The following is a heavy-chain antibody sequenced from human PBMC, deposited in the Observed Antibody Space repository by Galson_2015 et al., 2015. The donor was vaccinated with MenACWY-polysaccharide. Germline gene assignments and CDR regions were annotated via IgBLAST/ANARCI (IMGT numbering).Heavy chain of an antibody. J-gene: IGHJ6*02. CDR2: VSASGAVT. CDR3: AKNSTRSYTLDYYGMDA. V-gene: IGHV3-23*01. D-gene: IGHD2/OR15-2a*01. CDR1: GFTFSSYT. Sequence: SLRLSCAASGFTFSSYTMSWVRQAPGKGLEWVSGVSASGAVTYYADSVKGRFTISRDNSKNTLYLQMNSLRAEDTAVYYCAKNSTRSYTLDYYGMDAWGQGTTVTVSS.